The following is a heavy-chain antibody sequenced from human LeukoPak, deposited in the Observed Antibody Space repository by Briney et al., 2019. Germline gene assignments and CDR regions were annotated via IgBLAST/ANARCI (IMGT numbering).Heavy chain of an antibody. V-gene: IGHV3-23*01. J-gene: IGHJ4*02. Sequence: SGGSLRLSCAVSGFTFSSYAMSWVRQAPGKGLEWVSAISGSGGSTYYADSVKGRFTISRDNSKNTVYLQMSSLRAEDTAVYYCAKTDCTSSSCYTIDSWGQGTLVTVSS. CDR2: ISGSGGST. CDR3: AKTDCTSSSCYTIDS. CDR1: GFTFSSYA. D-gene: IGHD2-2*02.